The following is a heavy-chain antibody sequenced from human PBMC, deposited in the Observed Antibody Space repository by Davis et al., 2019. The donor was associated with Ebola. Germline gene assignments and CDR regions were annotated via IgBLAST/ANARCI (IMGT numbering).Heavy chain of an antibody. CDR2: TSSSSDYI. D-gene: IGHD5-12*01. J-gene: IGHJ4*02. Sequence: GESLKISCAASEFTFTSYSMNWVRQAPGKGLEWVSSTSSSSDYIYYADSVKGRFTISKDNAKKSLYLQMNSLRAEDTAVYYCARKGLPDYWGQGTLVTVSS. CDR1: EFTFTSYS. CDR3: ARKGLPDY. V-gene: IGHV3-21*01.